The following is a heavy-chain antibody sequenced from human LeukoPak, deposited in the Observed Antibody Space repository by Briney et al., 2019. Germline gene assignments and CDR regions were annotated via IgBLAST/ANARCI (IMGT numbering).Heavy chain of an antibody. Sequence: SGGSLRLSCAASGFTFSSYSMNWVRQAPGKRLEWVSSISSSSSYIYYADSVKGRFTISRDNAKNSLYLQMNSLRAEDTAVYYCARDGSDYGDYDYWGQGTLVTVSS. CDR1: GFTFSSYS. J-gene: IGHJ4*02. V-gene: IGHV3-21*01. CDR2: ISSSSSYI. CDR3: ARDGSDYGDYDY. D-gene: IGHD4-17*01.